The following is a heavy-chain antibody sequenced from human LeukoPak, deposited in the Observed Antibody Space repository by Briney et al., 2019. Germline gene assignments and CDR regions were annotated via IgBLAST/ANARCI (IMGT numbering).Heavy chain of an antibody. Sequence: PGGSLRLSCTASGFTFSGAWMTWVRQAPGKGLEWVANIREDGTEKYYVDSVKGRFTISRDNAKNTLYLQMNSLRGEDTAVYYCTRERGLIAPSGVDLWGQGTLVTVSS. D-gene: IGHD6-13*01. CDR2: IREDGTEK. CDR3: TRERGLIAPSGVDL. V-gene: IGHV3-7*01. J-gene: IGHJ5*02. CDR1: GFTFSGAW.